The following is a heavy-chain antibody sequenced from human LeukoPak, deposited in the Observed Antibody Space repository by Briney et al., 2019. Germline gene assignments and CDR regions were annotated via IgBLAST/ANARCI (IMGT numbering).Heavy chain of an antibody. CDR2: IYHSGST. CDR1: GASITSGAYC. D-gene: IGHD3-10*01. V-gene: IGHV4-39*07. Sequence: PSETLSLTCTVSGASITSGAYCWSWIRQHPGKGLEWIGEIYHSGSTNYNPSLKSRVTISVDKSKNQFSLKLSSVTAADTAVYYCARKSMDYYGSGDFDYWGQGTLVTVSS. CDR3: ARKSMDYYGSGDFDY. J-gene: IGHJ4*02.